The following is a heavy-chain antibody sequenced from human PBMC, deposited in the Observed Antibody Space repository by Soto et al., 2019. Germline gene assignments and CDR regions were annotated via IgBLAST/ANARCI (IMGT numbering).Heavy chain of an antibody. Sequence: EVQLVESGGGLVQPGRSLRLSCAASGFTFDDYAMHWVRQAPGKGLEWVSGISWNRGSIGYGDSVKGRFTISRDNAKNSLYLQMNSLRAEDTAFYYCAKDNGWYYDSSGNFEYWGQGTLVTVSS. J-gene: IGHJ4*02. CDR2: ISWNRGSI. V-gene: IGHV3-9*01. CDR3: AKDNGWYYDSSGNFEY. CDR1: GFTFDDYA. D-gene: IGHD3-22*01.